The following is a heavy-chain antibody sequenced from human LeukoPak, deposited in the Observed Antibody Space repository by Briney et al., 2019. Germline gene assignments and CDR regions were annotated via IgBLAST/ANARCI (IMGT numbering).Heavy chain of an antibody. CDR3: ASRGYCSAGSCPPAY. CDR1: GFRFSSYA. CDR2: INPSGGGT. D-gene: IGHD2-15*01. Sequence: GGSLRLACAASGFRFSSYAMSWVRKAPGKGLEWVSAINPSGGGTYYADSVKGRFTISRDNFKTTLSLQMNSLRAEDTAVYYCASRGYCSAGSCPPAYWGQGTLVTVSS. V-gene: IGHV3-23*01. J-gene: IGHJ4*02.